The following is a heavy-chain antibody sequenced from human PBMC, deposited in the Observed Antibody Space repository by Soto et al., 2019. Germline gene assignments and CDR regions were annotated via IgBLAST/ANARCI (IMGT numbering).Heavy chain of an antibody. J-gene: IGHJ4*02. D-gene: IGHD1-1*01. Sequence: EVQLVESGGGLVKPGGSLRLSCEASGFTFSSYSFNWVRQAPGKGLEWVSIITPTSTFISYADSVRGRFTISRDNAKNSLYLQMDSLGAGDTAVYYCARARGNDWYEDYWGQGTLVTVSS. CDR1: GFTFSSYS. V-gene: IGHV3-21*06. CDR2: ITPTSTFI. CDR3: ARARGNDWYEDY.